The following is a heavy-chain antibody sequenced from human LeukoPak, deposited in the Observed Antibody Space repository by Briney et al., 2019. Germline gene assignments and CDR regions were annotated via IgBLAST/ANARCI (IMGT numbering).Heavy chain of an antibody. D-gene: IGHD6-19*01. V-gene: IGHV4-34*01. CDR2: INHSGST. CDR1: GGSFSGYY. J-gene: IGHJ4*02. Sequence: NTSETLSLTCAVYGGSFSGYYWSWIRKPPGKGLEWIGEINHSGSTNYNPSLKSRVTISVDTSKNQFSLKLSSVTAADTAVYYCARDIAVAGTGVFDYWGQGTLVTVSS. CDR3: ARDIAVAGTGVFDY.